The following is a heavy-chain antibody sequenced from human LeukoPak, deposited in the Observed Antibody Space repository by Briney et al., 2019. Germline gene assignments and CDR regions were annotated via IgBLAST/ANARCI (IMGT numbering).Heavy chain of an antibody. CDR3: ARITIFGVVTPGFDY. CDR1: GGSISSYY. J-gene: IGHJ4*02. D-gene: IGHD3-3*01. CDR2: IYYSGST. V-gene: IGHV4-59*12. Sequence: SETLSLTCTVSGGSISSYYWSWIRQPPGKGLEWIGYIYYSGSTNYNPSLKSRVTISVDTSKNQFSLKLSSVTAADTAVYYCARITIFGVVTPGFDYWGQGTLVTVSS.